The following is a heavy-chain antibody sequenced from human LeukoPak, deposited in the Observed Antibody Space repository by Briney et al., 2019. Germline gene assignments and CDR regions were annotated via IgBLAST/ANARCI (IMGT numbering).Heavy chain of an antibody. CDR1: GGSINSGSYY. Sequence: SETLSLTCTVSGGSINSGSYYWSWIRQPPGKGLEWIGYIYQSGSTYYNPSLKSRVTISLDRSKSEFYLNLTSVTAADTAVYYCVRHLPCFGCYYYYMDVWGRGTTVTVSS. CDR2: IYQSGST. CDR3: VRHLPCFGCYYYYMDV. V-gene: IGHV4-30-2*01. D-gene: IGHD6-19*01. J-gene: IGHJ6*03.